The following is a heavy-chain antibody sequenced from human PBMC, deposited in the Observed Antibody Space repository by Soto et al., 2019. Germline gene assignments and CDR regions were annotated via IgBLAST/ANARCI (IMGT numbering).Heavy chain of an antibody. Sequence: PSGTLSLTCAVCVGSISSYYWSWIRQPPGKGLEWIGEINYSGSTNYNPSLKSRVTISVDTSKNQFSLKLSSVTAADTAVYYCARGDDILTGYLYGMDAWGQGTTVTVLL. CDR2: INYSGST. V-gene: IGHV4-34*01. CDR3: ARGDDILTGYLYGMDA. D-gene: IGHD3-9*01. J-gene: IGHJ6*02. CDR1: VGSISSYY.